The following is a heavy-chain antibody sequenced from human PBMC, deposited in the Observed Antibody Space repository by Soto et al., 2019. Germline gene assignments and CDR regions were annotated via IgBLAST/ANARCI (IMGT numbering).Heavy chain of an antibody. J-gene: IGHJ6*03. D-gene: IGHD3-10*01. CDR3: AKWFGEPYYYYFYMDV. Sequence: ESGGGVVRPGGSLRLSCAASGFTFSSYGMHWVRQAPGKGLEWVAVLSYDGSNEFYGDSVKGRFTISRDNSKNTLYLQMNSLRAEDTAVYYCAKWFGEPYYYYFYMDVWGKGTTVTVSS. CDR1: GFTFSSYG. CDR2: LSYDGSNE. V-gene: IGHV3-33*06.